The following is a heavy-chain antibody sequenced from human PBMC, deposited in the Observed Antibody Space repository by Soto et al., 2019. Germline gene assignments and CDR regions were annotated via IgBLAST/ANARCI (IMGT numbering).Heavy chain of an antibody. CDR3: AKGVTAAAGNYYYYDMDV. Sequence: WGSLRLSCAASGFTLSSYGMHWVRQAPGKGLEWVAVISYDGSNKYYADSVKGRFTISRDNSKNTLYLQMNSLRAEDTAVYYCAKGVTAAAGNYYYYDMDVRGQGTTVTVSS. D-gene: IGHD6-13*01. V-gene: IGHV3-30*18. CDR1: GFTLSSYG. J-gene: IGHJ6*02. CDR2: ISYDGSNK.